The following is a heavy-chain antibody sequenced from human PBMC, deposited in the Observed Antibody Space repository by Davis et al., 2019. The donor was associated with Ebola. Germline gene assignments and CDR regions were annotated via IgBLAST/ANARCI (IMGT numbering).Heavy chain of an antibody. CDR2: IFYSGNT. CDR1: GAPISSGGYS. CDR3: ARDDYGDYNFDY. Sequence: LRLSCAVSGAPISSGGYSWSWIRQPPGKGLEWIGYIFYSGNTYYSPSLQSRVSISIDKSKNQLSLEMTSVTAADTALYYCARDDYGDYNFDYWGQGTLVTVSA. D-gene: IGHD4-17*01. V-gene: IGHV4-30-4*07. J-gene: IGHJ4*02.